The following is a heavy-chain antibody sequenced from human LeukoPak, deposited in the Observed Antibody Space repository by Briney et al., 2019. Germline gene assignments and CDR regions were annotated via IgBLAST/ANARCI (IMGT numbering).Heavy chain of an antibody. CDR3: AKGRGDYFDY. CDR1: GFTFSSYA. Sequence: PGGSLRLSCAASGFTFSSYAMSWVRQAPGKGLEWVSAISGSGGSAYYADSVKGRFTISRDNSKNTLYLQVNSLRAEDTAVYYCAKGRGDYFDYWGQGTLVTVSS. D-gene: IGHD3-10*01. J-gene: IGHJ4*02. V-gene: IGHV3-23*01. CDR2: ISGSGGSA.